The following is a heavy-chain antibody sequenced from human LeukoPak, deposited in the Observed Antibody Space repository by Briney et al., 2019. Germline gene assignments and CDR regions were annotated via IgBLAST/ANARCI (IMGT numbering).Heavy chain of an antibody. CDR1: GFTFSDYY. CDR3: AKEFSGSSGYYVDY. V-gene: IGHV3-11*01. Sequence: GGSLRLSCAASGFTFSDYYMSWIRQAPGKGLEWVSYISSSGSTIYYADSVKGRFTISRDNSKNTLYLQMNSLRAEDTAVYYCAKEFSGSSGYYVDYWGQGTLVTVSS. CDR2: ISSSGSTI. D-gene: IGHD3-22*01. J-gene: IGHJ4*02.